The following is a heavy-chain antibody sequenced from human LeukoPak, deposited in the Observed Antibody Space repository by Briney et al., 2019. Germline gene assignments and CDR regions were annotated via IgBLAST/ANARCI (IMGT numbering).Heavy chain of an antibody. CDR3: ARSGTPRAFDI. CDR2: IYYSGST. J-gene: IGHJ3*02. CDR1: GGSISSYY. D-gene: IGHD1-1*01. Sequence: SETLSRTCTVSGGSISSYYWSWIRQPPGKGLEWIGYIYYSGSTNYNPSLKSRVTISVDTSKNQFSLKLSSVTAADTAVYYCARSGTPRAFDIWGQGTMVTVSS. V-gene: IGHV4-59*01.